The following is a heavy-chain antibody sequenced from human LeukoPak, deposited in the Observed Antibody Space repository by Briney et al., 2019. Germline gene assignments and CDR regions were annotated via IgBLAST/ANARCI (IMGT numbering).Heavy chain of an antibody. CDR1: QFTFSIYA. CDR3: ARDRRGQWDVQLGVEYYEDTNDWLVSFDI. V-gene: IGHV3-30-3*01. CDR2: ISYDGNNK. J-gene: IGHJ3*02. D-gene: IGHD3-3*01. Sequence: TGGSLRLSCTASQFTFSIYAMSWVRQAPGKGLEWVAVISYDGNNKYYADPVKGRFTISRDNSKNTLYLQMNSLRAEDTSVYYCARDRRGQWDVQLGVEYYEDTNDWLVSFDIWGQGTMVTASS.